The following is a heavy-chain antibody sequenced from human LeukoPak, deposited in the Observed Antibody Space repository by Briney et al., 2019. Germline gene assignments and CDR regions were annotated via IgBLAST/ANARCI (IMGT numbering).Heavy chain of an antibody. Sequence: SETLSLICIVSGGPTSSSSYYWGWIRQPPGKGLEWIGSIYYSGSTYYNPSLKSRVTISVDTSKNQFSLKLSSVTAADTAVYYCARVASGAALTYFDYWGQGTLVTVSS. CDR3: ARVASGAALTYFDY. D-gene: IGHD3-16*01. V-gene: IGHV4-39*07. J-gene: IGHJ4*02. CDR2: IYYSGST. CDR1: GGPTSSSSYY.